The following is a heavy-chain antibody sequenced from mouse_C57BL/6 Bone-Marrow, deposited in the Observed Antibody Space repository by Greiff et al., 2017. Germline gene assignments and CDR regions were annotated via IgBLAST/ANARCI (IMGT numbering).Heavy chain of an antibody. CDR3: ARQAWFAY. Sequence: DVKLVESGGDLVKPGGSLKLSCAASGFTFSSYGMSWVRQTPDKRLEWVATISSGGSYTYYPDSVKGRFTISRDNAKTTLYLQMSSLKSEDTAMYYCARQAWFAYWGQGTLVTVSA. CDR2: ISSGGSYT. V-gene: IGHV5-6*02. CDR1: GFTFSSYG. J-gene: IGHJ3*01.